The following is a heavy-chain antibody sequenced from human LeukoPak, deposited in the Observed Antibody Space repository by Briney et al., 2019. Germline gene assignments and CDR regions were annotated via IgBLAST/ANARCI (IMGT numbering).Heavy chain of an antibody. CDR3: ARGRITAVAGYYFDY. V-gene: IGHV4-59*01. J-gene: IGHJ4*02. Sequence: SETLSLTCTVSGGFISSYYWSWIRQPPGKGLEWIGYIYYSGSTNYNPSLKSRVTISVDTSKNQFSLKLSSVTAADTAVYYCARGRITAVAGYYFDYWGQGTLVTVSS. CDR1: GGFISSYY. CDR2: IYYSGST. D-gene: IGHD6-19*01.